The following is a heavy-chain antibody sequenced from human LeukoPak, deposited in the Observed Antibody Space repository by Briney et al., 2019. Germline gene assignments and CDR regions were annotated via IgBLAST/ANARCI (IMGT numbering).Heavy chain of an antibody. D-gene: IGHD3-16*02. CDR3: ARGSFLITFGGFIG. CDR1: GFIFSSYS. V-gene: IGHV3-21*01. Sequence: GGSLRLSCAASGFIFSSYSMNWVRQAPGKGLEWVSSISSSSTYIYYADSVKGRFTISRDNAKNSLYLQINSLRAEDTAEYYCARGSFLITFGGFIGWGQGTLVTVSS. CDR2: ISSSSTYI. J-gene: IGHJ4*02.